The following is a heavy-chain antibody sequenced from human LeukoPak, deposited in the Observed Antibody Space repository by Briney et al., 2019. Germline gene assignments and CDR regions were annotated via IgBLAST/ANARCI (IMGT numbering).Heavy chain of an antibody. CDR2: IIPILGTA. CDR1: GGTFSSYT. CDR3: ARDVAVVVGLWGPFDI. D-gene: IGHD2-2*01. V-gene: IGHV1-69*08. J-gene: IGHJ3*02. Sequence: SVKVSCKASGGTFSSYTISWVRQAPGQGLEWMGRIIPILGTANYAQKFQGRVTITADESTSTAYMELSSLRSEDTAAYYCARDVAVVVGLWGPFDIWGQGTMVTVSS.